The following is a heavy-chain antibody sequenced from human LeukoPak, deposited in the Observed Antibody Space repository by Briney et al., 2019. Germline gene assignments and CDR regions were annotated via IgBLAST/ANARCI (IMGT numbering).Heavy chain of an antibody. J-gene: IGHJ4*02. V-gene: IGHV3-7*04. D-gene: IGHD3-10*01. CDR3: ARGDDFSGDV. CDR1: GFRFINFW. CDR2: IHPEGNEK. Sequence: PGGSLRLSRATSGFRFINFWMSWVHQAPARGLQWVANIHPEGNEKYHVESVKGRFTISRDNARNLLFLQMSGLRAEDTALYYCARGDDFSGDVWGQGTMVTVSS.